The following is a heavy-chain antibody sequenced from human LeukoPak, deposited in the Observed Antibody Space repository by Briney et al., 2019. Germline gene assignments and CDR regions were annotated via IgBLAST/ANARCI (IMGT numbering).Heavy chain of an antibody. V-gene: IGHV3-30*18. Sequence: PGGSLRLSCAASGFTFSSYGMYWVGQAPGKGLEWVAVISYDGSNKYYADSVKGRFTISRDDSKNTLYLQMNSLRAEDTAVYYCAKDCIAAVGTSFYYYYGMDVWGQGTTVTVSS. CDR3: AKDCIAAVGTSFYYYYGMDV. CDR1: GFTFSSYG. J-gene: IGHJ6*02. D-gene: IGHD6-13*01. CDR2: ISYDGSNK.